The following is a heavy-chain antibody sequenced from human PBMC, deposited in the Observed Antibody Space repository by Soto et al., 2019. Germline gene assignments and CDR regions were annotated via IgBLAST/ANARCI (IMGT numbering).Heavy chain of an antibody. V-gene: IGHV3-30*18. CDR2: ISYDGSNK. D-gene: IGHD6-6*01. CDR3: AKDLRRMYSSSFGN. CDR1: GFTFSSYG. Sequence: QVQLVESGGGVVQPGRSLRLSCAASGFTFSSYGMHWVRQAPGKGLEWVAVISYDGSNKYYADSVKGRFTISRDNSKNTLYLQMNSLRAEDTAVYYCAKDLRRMYSSSFGNWGQGTLGTVSS. J-gene: IGHJ4*02.